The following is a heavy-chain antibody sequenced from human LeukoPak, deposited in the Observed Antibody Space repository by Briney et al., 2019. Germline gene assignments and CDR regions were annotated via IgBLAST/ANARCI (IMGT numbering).Heavy chain of an antibody. CDR2: IIPIFGTA. J-gene: IGHJ3*02. V-gene: IGHV1-69*13. D-gene: IGHD4-23*01. CDR3: AREPDYGGRLVGDI. Sequence: SVKVSCKASGYTFTSYAISWVRQAPGQGLEWMGGIIPIFGTANYAQKFQGRVTITADESTSTAYMELSSLRSEDTAVYYCAREPDYGGRLVGDIWGQGTMVTVSS. CDR1: GYTFTSYA.